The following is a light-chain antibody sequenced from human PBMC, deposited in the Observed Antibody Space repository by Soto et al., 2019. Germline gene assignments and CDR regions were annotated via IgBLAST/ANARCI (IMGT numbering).Light chain of an antibody. J-gene: IGKJ1*01. V-gene: IGKV4-1*01. Sequence: IVLIHSPHSLPLPLCQSSTTNCKYSQSVLYSSNNKNYLAWYQQKPGQPPKLLIYWASTRESGVPDRFSGSGSGTDFTLTISSLQAEDVAVYYCQQYYSTPITFGQGTKVDIK. CDR1: QSVLYSSNNKNY. CDR2: WAS. CDR3: QQYYSTPIT.